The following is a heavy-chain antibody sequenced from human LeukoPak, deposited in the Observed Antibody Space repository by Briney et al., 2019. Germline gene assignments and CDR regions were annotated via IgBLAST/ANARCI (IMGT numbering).Heavy chain of an antibody. V-gene: IGHV3-23*01. CDR3: AKDGGLWVSAHWGDS. CDR1: GFTFSSYT. J-gene: IGHJ4*02. CDR2: ITTSDGNT. Sequence: GGSLRFSCAASGFTFSSYTMSWVRQAPGKGLEWVSTITTSDGNTYYADSVKGRFTVSRDNSKNTLFLQMNSLRAEDTAIYYCAKDGGLWVSAHWGDSWGRGTLVTVSS. D-gene: IGHD7-27*01.